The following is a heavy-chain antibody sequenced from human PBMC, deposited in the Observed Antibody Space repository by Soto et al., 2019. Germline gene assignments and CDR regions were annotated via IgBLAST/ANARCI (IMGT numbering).Heavy chain of an antibody. CDR2: IYDRGTT. D-gene: IGHD1-1*01. Sequence: SETLSLTCTVSGDSISSYYWTWIRQPPGKGLEWIAYIYDRGTTNYNPSLKSRVTISLDTSKNQFSLKMSSVTAADTAMYYCARGGNWNSYYYRLDVWGRGTTVTVSS. CDR1: GDSISSYY. J-gene: IGHJ6*02. CDR3: ARGGNWNSYYYRLDV. V-gene: IGHV4-59*01.